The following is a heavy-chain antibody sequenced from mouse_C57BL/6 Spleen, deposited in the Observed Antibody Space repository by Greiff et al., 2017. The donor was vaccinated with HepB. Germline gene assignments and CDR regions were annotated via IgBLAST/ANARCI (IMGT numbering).Heavy chain of an antibody. CDR3: ALTLDGGMDY. CDR2: IDPSDSYT. D-gene: IGHD1-2*01. V-gene: IGHV1-69*01. Sequence: QVQLQQPGAELVMPGASVKLSCKASGYTFTSYWMHWVKQRPGQGLEWIGEIDPSDSYTNYNQKFKGKSTLTVDKSSSTAYMQLSSLTSEDSAVYYCALTLDGGMDYWGQGTSVTVSS. CDR1: GYTFTSYW. J-gene: IGHJ4*01.